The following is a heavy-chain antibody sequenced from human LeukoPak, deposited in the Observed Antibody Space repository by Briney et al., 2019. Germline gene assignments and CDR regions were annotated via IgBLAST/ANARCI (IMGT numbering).Heavy chain of an antibody. CDR2: INSDGSTT. CDR3: ARIGYYYDSSGYYSVHFDY. CDR1: GFTLSRYW. Sequence: GGSLRLSCAASGFTLSRYWMHWVRQAPGKGLVWVSRINSDGSTTTYADSVKGRFTISRDNAKNTLYLQMDSLRAEDTAVYYCARIGYYYDSSGYYSVHFDYWGQGTLVTVSS. D-gene: IGHD3-22*01. J-gene: IGHJ4*02. V-gene: IGHV3-74*01.